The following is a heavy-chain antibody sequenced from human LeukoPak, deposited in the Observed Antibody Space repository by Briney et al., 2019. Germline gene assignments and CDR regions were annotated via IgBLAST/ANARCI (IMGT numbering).Heavy chain of an antibody. Sequence: SETLSLTCAVYGGSFSGYYWSWIRQPPGKGLEWIGEINHSGSTNYNPSLKSRVTISVDTSKNQFSLKLSSVTAADTAVYYCARAIGDCSSTSCYGPYYYYYMDVWGKGTTVTVSS. CDR2: INHSGST. D-gene: IGHD2-2*01. V-gene: IGHV4-34*01. CDR3: ARAIGDCSSTSCYGPYYYYYMDV. CDR1: GGSFSGYY. J-gene: IGHJ6*03.